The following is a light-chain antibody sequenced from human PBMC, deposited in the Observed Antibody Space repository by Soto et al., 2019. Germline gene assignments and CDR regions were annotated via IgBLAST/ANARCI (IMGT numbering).Light chain of an antibody. CDR2: DAS. J-gene: IGKJ4*01. Sequence: DIQMTQSPSSLSASIGGRVTITCQASQDISKYLNWYQQKPGKAPKLLIYDASNVEAGIPSRFSGSGSGTDFSITISSLQPEDIATYYCQQYNNLPLTFGGGTKVDIK. V-gene: IGKV1-33*01. CDR3: QQYNNLPLT. CDR1: QDISKY.